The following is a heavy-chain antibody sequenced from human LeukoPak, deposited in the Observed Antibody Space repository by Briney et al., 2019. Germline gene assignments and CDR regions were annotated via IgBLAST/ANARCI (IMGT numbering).Heavy chain of an antibody. J-gene: IGHJ4*02. D-gene: IGHD3-3*01. CDR1: GYTFTSYY. CDR2: INPSGGST. Sequence: GASVKVSCKASGYTFTSYYMHWVRQAPGQGLEWMGIINPSGGSTSYAQKFQGRVTMTRDTSTSTVYMELRSLRSDDTAVYYCARAGWYYDFWSGYKPVEYYFDYWGQGTLVTVSS. V-gene: IGHV1-46*01. CDR3: ARAGWYYDFWSGYKPVEYYFDY.